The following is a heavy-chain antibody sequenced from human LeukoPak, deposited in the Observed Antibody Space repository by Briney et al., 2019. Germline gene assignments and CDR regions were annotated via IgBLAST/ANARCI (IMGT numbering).Heavy chain of an antibody. CDR2: VSPNSGDT. D-gene: IGHD4-11*01. CDR3: ARSHDYSNYIFEF. V-gene: IGHV1-8*03. Sequence: ASVKVSCKAFGYSFTTYDIHWVRQAPGRGPEWMGWVSPNSGDTGSPQNFQGRVTITRNTSITTAYMELNSLRSEDTAVYYCARSHDYSNYIFEFWGQGTLVTVSS. J-gene: IGHJ4*02. CDR1: GYSFTTYD.